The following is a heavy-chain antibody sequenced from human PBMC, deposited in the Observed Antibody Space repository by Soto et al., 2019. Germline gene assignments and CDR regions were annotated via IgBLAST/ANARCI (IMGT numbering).Heavy chain of an antibody. CDR3: AKAFGPQDGPYYFDY. V-gene: IGHV3-23*01. J-gene: IGHJ4*02. CDR1: GFTFSNYA. D-gene: IGHD3-10*01. Sequence: GGSLRLSCAASGFTFSNYAMSWVRQAPGKGLEWVSAISGSGGSTYYADSVKGRFTISRDNSKNTLYLQMNSLRAEDTAVYYCAKAFGPQDGPYYFDYWGQGTLVTVSS. CDR2: ISGSGGST.